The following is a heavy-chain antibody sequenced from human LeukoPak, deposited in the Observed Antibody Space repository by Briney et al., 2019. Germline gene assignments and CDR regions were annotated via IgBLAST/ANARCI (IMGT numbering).Heavy chain of an antibody. CDR3: ARHRGGSGSYYNVFVY. Sequence: GESLKISCKGSGYSFTSYWIGWVRQMPGKGLEWMGIIYPGDSDTRYSPSFQGQVTISADKSISTAYLQWSSLKASDTAMYYCARHRGGSGSYYNVFVYWGQGTLVIVSS. CDR2: IYPGDSDT. D-gene: IGHD3-10*01. V-gene: IGHV5-51*01. J-gene: IGHJ4*02. CDR1: GYSFTSYW.